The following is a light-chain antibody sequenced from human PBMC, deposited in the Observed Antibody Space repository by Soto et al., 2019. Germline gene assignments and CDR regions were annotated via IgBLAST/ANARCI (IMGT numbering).Light chain of an antibody. Sequence: DIQMTQSPSSLSASVGDRVAITCRASQNIRNYLNWYQQKPGKAPRVLIYGAASLQSGVPSRFSGSGSGTNFSLYINSLQPEDYATYYCQQSYNIQALTFGGGTKVEIK. J-gene: IGKJ4*01. CDR1: QNIRNY. V-gene: IGKV1-39*01. CDR3: QQSYNIQALT. CDR2: GAA.